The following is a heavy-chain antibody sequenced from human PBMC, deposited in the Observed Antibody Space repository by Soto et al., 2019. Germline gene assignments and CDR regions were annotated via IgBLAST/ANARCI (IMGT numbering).Heavy chain of an antibody. CDR3: ATRRGGGY. D-gene: IGHD3-10*01. J-gene: IGHJ4*02. CDR1: GFTVSNNY. Sequence: EVQLVESGGGLIQPGGSLRLSCAVSGFTVSNNYMSWVRQAPGKGLEGVSVIYSGGYTAYGDSVKGRFTISRDNSKNTTSIQINSLTPDDTAVYSCATRRGGGYWGQGTLVTVSS. CDR2: IYSGGYT. V-gene: IGHV3-53*01.